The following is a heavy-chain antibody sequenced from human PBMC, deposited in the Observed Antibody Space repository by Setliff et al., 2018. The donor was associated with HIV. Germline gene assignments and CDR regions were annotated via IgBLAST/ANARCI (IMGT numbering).Heavy chain of an antibody. CDR1: GGFFSGYY. D-gene: IGHD6-6*01. J-gene: IGHJ5*02. CDR2: INHSGST. CDR3: ARGSPFIAARNNWFDP. V-gene: IGHV4-34*01. Sequence: SETLSLTCAVYGGFFSGYYWSWIRQPPGKGLEWIGEINHSGSTNYNPSLKSRVTISVDTSKNQFSLKLSSVTAADTAVYYCARGSPFIAARNNWFDPWGQGTLVTVSS.